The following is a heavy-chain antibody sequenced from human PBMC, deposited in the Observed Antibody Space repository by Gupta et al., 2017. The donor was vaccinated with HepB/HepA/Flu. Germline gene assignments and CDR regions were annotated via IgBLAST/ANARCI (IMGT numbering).Heavy chain of an antibody. V-gene: IGHV3-21*01. CDR1: GFTFSSYS. D-gene: IGHD1-26*01. Sequence: EVQLVESGGGLVKPGGSLRLSCAASGFTFSSYSMNWVRQAPGKGLEWVSSISSSSSYIYYADSVKGRFTISRDNAKNSLYLQMNSLRAEDTAVYYCARQISGSYEGSEYWGQGTLVTVSS. CDR2: ISSSSSYI. CDR3: ARQISGSYEGSEY. J-gene: IGHJ4*02.